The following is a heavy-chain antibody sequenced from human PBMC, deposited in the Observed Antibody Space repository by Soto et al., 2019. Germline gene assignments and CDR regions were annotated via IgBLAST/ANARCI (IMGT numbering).Heavy chain of an antibody. CDR1: GVSISSDNW. Sequence: SETLSLTCAVSGVSISSDNWWSWVRRPPGKGLEWIGEIYHSGNTHYNPSLKSRVTISVDKSKHQFSLKLNSVTAADTALYYCAQASGSGPSHYSITADYYYFGMDVWGQGTTVTVSS. CDR2: IYHSGNT. V-gene: IGHV4-4*02. D-gene: IGHD2-15*01. CDR3: AQASGSGPSHYSITADYYYFGMDV. J-gene: IGHJ6*01.